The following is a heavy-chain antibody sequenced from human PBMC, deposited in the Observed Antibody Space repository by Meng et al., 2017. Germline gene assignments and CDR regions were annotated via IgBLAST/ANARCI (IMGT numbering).Heavy chain of an antibody. V-gene: IGHV4-34*01. J-gene: IGHJ4*02. CDR2: INHSGST. D-gene: IGHD3-22*01. CDR3: ARFYDSSGNDY. CDR1: GGSFSGYY. Sequence: GQLQRWGAGLLKPSETLSLTCAVYGGSFSGYYWSWIRQPPGKGLEWIGEINHSGSTNYNPSLKSRVTISVDTSKNQFSLKLSSVTAADTAVYYCARFYDSSGNDYWGQGTLVTVSS.